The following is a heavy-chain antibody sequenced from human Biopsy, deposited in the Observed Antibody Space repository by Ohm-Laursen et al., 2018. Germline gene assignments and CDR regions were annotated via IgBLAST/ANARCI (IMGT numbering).Heavy chain of an antibody. CDR1: GESSSGYF. CDR2: INQSGST. CDR3: ARGSGYFKLDV. Sequence: SDTLSLPCAVNGESSSGYFWNWIRQPPGKGLEWIGEINQSGSTKHNPSLKRRATLSADSSTSQFSLRLTSVTAADTAIYYCARGSGYFKLDVWGQGTTVTVSS. D-gene: IGHD5-12*01. J-gene: IGHJ6*02. V-gene: IGHV4-34*04.